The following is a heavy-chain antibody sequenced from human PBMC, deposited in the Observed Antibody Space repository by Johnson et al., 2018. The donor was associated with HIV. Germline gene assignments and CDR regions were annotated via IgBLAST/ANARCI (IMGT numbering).Heavy chain of an antibody. J-gene: IGHJ3*01. Sequence: QMQLVESGGGVVRPGGSLRLSCAASGFTLDDYGMSWVRQAPGKGLEWVAVIWYDGSNKNYGDSVKGRFIISRDNSKNMVYLHINSLRLEDTAVYYCAKGEAQEGWIQLLLYAFDFWGHGTMVTVSS. CDR2: IWYDGSNK. CDR3: AKGEAQEGWIQLLLYAFDF. V-gene: IGHV3-33*08. CDR1: GFTLDDYG. D-gene: IGHD5-24*01.